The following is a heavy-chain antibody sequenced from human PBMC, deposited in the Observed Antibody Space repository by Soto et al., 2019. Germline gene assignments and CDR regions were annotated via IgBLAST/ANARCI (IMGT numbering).Heavy chain of an antibody. CDR2: IWYDGSNK. J-gene: IGHJ5*02. CDR3: ARGARSGYSPNGFDP. CDR1: GFAFSSYG. Sequence: PGGSLRLSCAASGFAFSSYGMHWVRQAPGKGLEWVAVIWYDGSNKYYADSVKGRFTISRDNSKNTLYLQMNSLRAEDTAVYYWARGARSGYSPNGFDPWGRGTLVTVSS. V-gene: IGHV3-33*08. D-gene: IGHD3-3*01.